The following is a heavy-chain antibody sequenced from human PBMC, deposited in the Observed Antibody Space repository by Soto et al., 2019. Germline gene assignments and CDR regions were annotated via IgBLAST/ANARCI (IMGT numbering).Heavy chain of an antibody. D-gene: IGHD6-19*01. CDR2: ISYDGGYK. Sequence: QVQLVESGGGVVQPGRSLRLSCAASGFPFSSYTMHWVRQAPGKGLEWVALISYDGGYKYYADSVRGRFTISRDSSXXTLYLQMNSLRAEDTAVYYCARGAGIAVAATSFDYWGQGTLVTVSS. J-gene: IGHJ4*02. V-gene: IGHV3-30-3*01. CDR3: ARGAGIAVAATSFDY. CDR1: GFPFSSYT.